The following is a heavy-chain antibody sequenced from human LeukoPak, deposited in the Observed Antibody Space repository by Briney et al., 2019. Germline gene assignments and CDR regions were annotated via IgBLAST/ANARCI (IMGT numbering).Heavy chain of an antibody. J-gene: IGHJ4*02. CDR3: ARDMEYQLPIGY. CDR1: GFTFSSYS. CDR2: ISSSSSYI. V-gene: IGHV3-21*01. Sequence: GGSLRLSCAASGFTFSSYSMNWVRQAPGKGLEWVSSISSSSSYIYYADSVKGRFTISRDNSKNTLYLQMNSLRAEDTAVYYCARDMEYQLPIGYWGQGTLVTVSS. D-gene: IGHD2-2*01.